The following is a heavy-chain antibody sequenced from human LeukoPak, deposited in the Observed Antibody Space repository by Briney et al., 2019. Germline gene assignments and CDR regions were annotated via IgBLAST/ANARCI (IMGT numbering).Heavy chain of an antibody. Sequence: GRSLRLSCVASGFIFRNYAVHWVRQAPGKGLEWVAVISYDGSNSYYANSVKGRFTVSRDNSKNTLSLQMSSLRPEDTAVYYCAREGPSPVVPVTHWFDPWGQETLVSVSS. CDR1: GFIFRNYA. D-gene: IGHD2-2*01. CDR3: AREGPSPVVPVTHWFDP. V-gene: IGHV3-30-3*01. J-gene: IGHJ5*02. CDR2: ISYDGSNS.